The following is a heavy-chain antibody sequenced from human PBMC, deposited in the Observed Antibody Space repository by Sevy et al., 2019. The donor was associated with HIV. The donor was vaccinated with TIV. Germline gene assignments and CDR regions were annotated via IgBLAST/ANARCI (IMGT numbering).Heavy chain of an antibody. CDR3: ARVTWYDRTFDF. CDR2: IGTASNT. D-gene: IGHD1-1*01. Sequence: GGSLRLSCAASGFTFSNYDMHWVRQSAGKGLEWVSAIGTASNTFYPDSVRGRFTISRDNARSSLYLQMNSLRSGDTAVYYCARVTWYDRTFDFRGQGTLVTVSS. J-gene: IGHJ4*02. V-gene: IGHV3-13*01. CDR1: GFTFSNYD.